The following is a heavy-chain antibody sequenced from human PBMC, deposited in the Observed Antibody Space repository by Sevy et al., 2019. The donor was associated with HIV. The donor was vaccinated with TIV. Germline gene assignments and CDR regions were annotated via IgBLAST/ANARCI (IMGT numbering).Heavy chain of an antibody. CDR2: FDPEDGET. Sequence: ASVKVSCKVSGYTLTELSMHWVRQAPGEGLEWMGRFDPEDGETIYAQKFQGRVTMTEDTSTDTAYMELSSLRSEDTAVYYCVTRGFGELSAAFDIWGQGTMVTVSS. CDR1: GYTLTELS. J-gene: IGHJ3*02. CDR3: VTRGFGELSAAFDI. V-gene: IGHV1-24*01. D-gene: IGHD3-10*01.